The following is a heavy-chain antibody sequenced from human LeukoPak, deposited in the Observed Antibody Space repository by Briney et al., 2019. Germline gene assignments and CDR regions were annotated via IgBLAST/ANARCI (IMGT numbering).Heavy chain of an antibody. V-gene: IGHV1-24*01. CDR2: FDPEDGET. CDR1: LYTHSESF. Sequence: ASVKDSCMLSLYTHSESFLHWVRQAPGKGREWMGGFDPEDGETIYAQKFQGRVTMTEDTSTDTAYMELRSLRSKDTAVYYCAAAWDLTKVRGVIMRIDYWGQGTLVTVSS. D-gene: IGHD3-10*01. CDR3: AAAWDLTKVRGVIMRIDY. J-gene: IGHJ4*02.